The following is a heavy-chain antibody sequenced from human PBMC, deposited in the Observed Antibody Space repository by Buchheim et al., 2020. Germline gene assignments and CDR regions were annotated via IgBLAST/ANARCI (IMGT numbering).Heavy chain of an antibody. D-gene: IGHD3-10*01. CDR2: IYYSGST. CDR1: GGSISSSSYY. V-gene: IGHV4-39*07. Sequence: QLQLQESGPGLVKPSETLSLTCTVSGGSISSSSYYWGWIRQPPGKGLKWIGSIYYSGSTYYNPSLKSRVTISVDTSQNQFSLKLSSVTAADTAVYYCARASYYYGSGRRGYYGMDVWGQGTT. J-gene: IGHJ6*02. CDR3: ARASYYYGSGRRGYYGMDV.